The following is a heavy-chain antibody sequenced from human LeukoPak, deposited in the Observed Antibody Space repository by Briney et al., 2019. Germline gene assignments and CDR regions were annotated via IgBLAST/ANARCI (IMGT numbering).Heavy chain of an antibody. Sequence: PSETLSLTCAVYGGSFSGYYWSWIRQPPGKGLEWIGEINHSGSTNYNPSLESRVTISVDTSKNQFSLKLSSVTAADTAVYYCASWDYYGSGSPNWGQGTLVTVSS. D-gene: IGHD3-10*01. V-gene: IGHV4-34*01. CDR2: INHSGST. J-gene: IGHJ4*02. CDR3: ASWDYYGSGSPN. CDR1: GGSFSGYY.